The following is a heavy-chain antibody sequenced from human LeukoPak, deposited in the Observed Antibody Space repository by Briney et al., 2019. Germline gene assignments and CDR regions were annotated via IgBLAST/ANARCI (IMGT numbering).Heavy chain of an antibody. V-gene: IGHV3-30-3*01. J-gene: IGHJ4*02. CDR3: AKDSPVATR. D-gene: IGHD2-15*01. Sequence: GGSLRLSCAASGFTFSSYAMHWVRQAPGKGLEWVAVISYDGSNKYYADSVKGRFTISRDDSKNTLYLQMNSLRAEDTAVYYCAKDSPVATRWGQGTLVTVSS. CDR2: ISYDGSNK. CDR1: GFTFSSYA.